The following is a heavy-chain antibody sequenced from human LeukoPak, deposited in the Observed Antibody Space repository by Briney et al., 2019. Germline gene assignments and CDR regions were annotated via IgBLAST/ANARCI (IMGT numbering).Heavy chain of an antibody. D-gene: IGHD5-18*01. CDR3: AREYSYGHGFDY. Sequence: SETLSLTCTVSGGSISSYYWSWIRQPPGKGLEWIGYIYYGGSTNYNPSLKSRVTISVDTSKNQFSLKLSSVTAADTAVYYCAREYSYGHGFDYWGQGTLVTVSS. CDR1: GGSISSYY. V-gene: IGHV4-59*01. CDR2: IYYGGST. J-gene: IGHJ4*02.